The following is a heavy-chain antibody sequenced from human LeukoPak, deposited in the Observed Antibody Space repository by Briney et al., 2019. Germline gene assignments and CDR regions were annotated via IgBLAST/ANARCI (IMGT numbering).Heavy chain of an antibody. V-gene: IGHV3-23*01. CDR3: AKVGSSSSFDY. CDR2: ISDGGTST. CDR1: GFSFKNYA. D-gene: IGHD6-13*01. Sequence: GGSLRLSCAASGFSFKNYAMTWVRQSPGKGLEWVSTISDGGTSTYYADSVKGRFTISRDNSKNTVFLQMGSLRAEDTAVYYCAKVGSSSSFDYWGQGTLVTVSS. J-gene: IGHJ4*02.